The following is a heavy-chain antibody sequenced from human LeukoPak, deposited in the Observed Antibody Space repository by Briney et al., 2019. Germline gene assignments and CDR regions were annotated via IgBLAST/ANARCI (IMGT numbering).Heavy chain of an antibody. J-gene: IGHJ4*02. CDR2: ISAYNGNT. D-gene: IGHD6-19*01. CDR3: ARASGYSSGRASDY. V-gene: IGHV1-18*01. Sequence: ASVKDSCKASGYTFTSYGISWVRQAPGQGLEWMGWISAYNGNTNYAQKLQGRVSMTTDTSTSTAYMELRSLRSDDTAVYYCARASGYSSGRASDYWGQGTLVTVSS. CDR1: GYTFTSYG.